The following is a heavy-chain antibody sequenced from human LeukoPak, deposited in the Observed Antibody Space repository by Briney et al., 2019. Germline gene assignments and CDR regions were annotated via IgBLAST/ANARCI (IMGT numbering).Heavy chain of an antibody. J-gene: IGHJ3*02. Sequence: SETLSLTCSVSGGSINSDYWNWIRQPPGKGLEWIGYIYHSGSTNYNPSLKSRVTISIDKSKKQFSLKLISVTAADTAIYYCARVGGMTTINNAAFDIWGQGTMVAVSS. D-gene: IGHD5-24*01. CDR1: GGSINSDY. V-gene: IGHV4-59*01. CDR2: IYHSGST. CDR3: ARVGGMTTINNAAFDI.